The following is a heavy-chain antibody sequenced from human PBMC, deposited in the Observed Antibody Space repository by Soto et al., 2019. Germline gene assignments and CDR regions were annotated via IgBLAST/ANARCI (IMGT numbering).Heavy chain of an antibody. Sequence: TSETLSLTCTVSGGSISSYYWSWIRQPPGKGLEWIGYIYYTGNTDYNPSLNSRVTISLDTSKNQFSLKLTSVTTADTAVYYCARDHNFDTTGYPLDSWGQGSLVTVSS. J-gene: IGHJ4*02. CDR3: ARDHNFDTTGYPLDS. CDR1: GGSISSYY. D-gene: IGHD3-22*01. V-gene: IGHV4-59*01. CDR2: IYYTGNT.